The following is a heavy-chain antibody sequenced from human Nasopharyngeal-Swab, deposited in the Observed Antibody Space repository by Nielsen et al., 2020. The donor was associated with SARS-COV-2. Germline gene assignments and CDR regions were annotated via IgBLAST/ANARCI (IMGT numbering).Heavy chain of an antibody. CDR2: ISSSSSTI. D-gene: IGHD1-26*01. CDR3: ARDPPVGATTVFDY. J-gene: IGHJ4*02. Sequence: GESLKISCAASGFTFSSYSMNWVRPAPGKGLEWVSYISSSSSTIYYADSVKGRFTISRDNAKNSLYLQMNSLRAEDTAVYYCARDPPVGATTVFDYWGQGTLVTVSS. CDR1: GFTFSSYS. V-gene: IGHV3-48*04.